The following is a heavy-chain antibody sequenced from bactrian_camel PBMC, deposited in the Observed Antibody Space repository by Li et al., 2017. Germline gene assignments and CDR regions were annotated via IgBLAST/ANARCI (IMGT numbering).Heavy chain of an antibody. J-gene: IGHJ4*01. D-gene: IGHD1*01. V-gene: IGHV3S6*01. Sequence: HVQLVESGGSLVQPGGSLRLSRAASGFTFSYVYMNWVRQAPGKGLEWVSGILSDGSNTYYADSVKGRFTISRDNAKNTVYLQMNSLKPEDTAMYYCAAGTWGRCGWRPETYDYWGQGTQVTVS. CDR3: AAGTWGRCGWRPETYDY. CDR1: GFTFSYVY. CDR2: ILSDGSNT.